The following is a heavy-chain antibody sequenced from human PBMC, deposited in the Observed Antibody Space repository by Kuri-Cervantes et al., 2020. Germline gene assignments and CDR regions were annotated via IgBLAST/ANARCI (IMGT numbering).Heavy chain of an antibody. V-gene: IGHV1-2*02. CDR2: IIPKLGGR. J-gene: IGHJ4*02. CDR1: GYSFTDFY. CDR3: ARATGHLDWLPEY. D-gene: IGHD3/OR15-3a*01. Sequence: ASVKVSCRASGYSFTDFYIHWVRQAPGQGLEWMRWIIPKLGGRYYAQKFRGRVTMTRDTSTTTAYMELDRLTSDDTAVFYCARATGHLDWLPEYWGQGTLVTVSS.